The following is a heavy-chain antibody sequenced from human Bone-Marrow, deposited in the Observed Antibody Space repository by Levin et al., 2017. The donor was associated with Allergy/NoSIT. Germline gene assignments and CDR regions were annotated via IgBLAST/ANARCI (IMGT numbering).Heavy chain of an antibody. D-gene: IGHD5-18*01. CDR3: LRGRYGSPDS. CDR1: GFTGGHNY. V-gene: IGHV3-53*01. Sequence: GESLKISCVASGFTGGHNYMTWVRQAPGKGLEWVALIYHGGTTYYADSVKGRFTISLDNSENTLFLLMNNLRVEDTAVYFCLRGRYGSPDSWGQGTLVAVSS. CDR2: IYHGGTT. J-gene: IGHJ5*02.